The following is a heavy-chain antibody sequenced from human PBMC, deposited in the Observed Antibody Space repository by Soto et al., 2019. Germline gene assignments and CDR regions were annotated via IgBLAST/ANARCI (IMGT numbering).Heavy chain of an antibody. D-gene: IGHD4-17*01. CDR1: GGSIGSGGYY. CDR3: ARTGAYGDYGFGY. J-gene: IGHJ4*02. Sequence: PSETLSLTCTVSGGSIGSGGYYWSWIRQHPGKGLEWIGYIYYSGSTYYNPSLKSRVTISVDTSKNQFSLKLSSVTAADTAVYYCARTGAYGDYGFGYWGQGTLVTVSS. CDR2: IYYSGST. V-gene: IGHV4-31*03.